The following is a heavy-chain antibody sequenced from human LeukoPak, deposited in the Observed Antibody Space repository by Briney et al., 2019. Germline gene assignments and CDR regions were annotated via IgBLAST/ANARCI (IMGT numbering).Heavy chain of an antibody. V-gene: IGHV3-48*03. D-gene: IGHD5-12*01. CDR3: ARDLIGSGYDWDY. CDR1: GFTFSSYE. CDR2: SSSSDNTI. Sequence: GGSLRLSCAASGFTFSSYEMNWVRQAPGQGLEWVSYSSSSDNTIYYADSVKGRFTISRDNAKNSLYLQMNSLRAEDTAVYYCARDLIGSGYDWDYWGQGTLVTVSS. J-gene: IGHJ4*02.